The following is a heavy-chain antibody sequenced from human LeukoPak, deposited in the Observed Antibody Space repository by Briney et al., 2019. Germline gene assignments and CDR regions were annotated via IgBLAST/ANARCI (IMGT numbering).Heavy chain of an antibody. V-gene: IGHV3-69-1*02. CDR1: GFSISGRD. D-gene: IGHD1-1*01. CDR2: IGSGGKI. Sequence: PGGSLRLSCAVSGFSISGRDMTRGRQAPGKGLEWVSSIGSGGKIFYTDSVKGRFTVSRDASKNTLFLQMNSLRAEDTAVYYCATTVWTGQFPDYFDVWGQGALVTISS. CDR3: ATTVWTGQFPDYFDV. J-gene: IGHJ4*02.